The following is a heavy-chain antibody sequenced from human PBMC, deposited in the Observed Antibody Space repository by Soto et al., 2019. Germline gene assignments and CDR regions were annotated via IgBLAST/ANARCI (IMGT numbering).Heavy chain of an antibody. D-gene: IGHD3-10*01. V-gene: IGHV1-2*02. J-gene: IGHJ4*02. CDR3: ARAVHTMIQGVRFRVDQ. CDR1: GYTFTAYY. Sequence: QVQLVQSGAEMKKPGASVKVSCEASGYTFTAYYIHWVRQAPGQGLEWMGWINPNGGGTKYAQKFPGRVTMTSDTSINTAYMELTRLTSDDTAVYYCARAVHTMIQGVRFRVDQWGQGTLVTVSS. CDR2: INPNGGGT.